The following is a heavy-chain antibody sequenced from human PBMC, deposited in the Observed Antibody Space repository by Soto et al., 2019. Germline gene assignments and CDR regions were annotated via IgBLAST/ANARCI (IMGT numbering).Heavy chain of an antibody. J-gene: IGHJ4*02. CDR2: IVPIFGTA. Sequence: SVKVSCKASGGTFSSYAISWVRQAPGQGLEWMGGIVPIFGTANYAQKFQGRVTITADESTSTAYMELSSLRSEDTAVYYCARVASYYGSGSYGGTDYWGQGTLVTVSS. V-gene: IGHV1-69*13. CDR1: GGTFSSYA. CDR3: ARVASYYGSGSYGGTDY. D-gene: IGHD3-10*01.